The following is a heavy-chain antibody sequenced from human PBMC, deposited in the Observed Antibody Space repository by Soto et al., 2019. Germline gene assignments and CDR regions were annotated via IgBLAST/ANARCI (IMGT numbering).Heavy chain of an antibody. J-gene: IGHJ4*02. V-gene: IGHV4-34*01. CDR2: INHSGGT. CDR3: ARSRRITIFGVVTFFDY. CDR1: GGSLSGYY. D-gene: IGHD3-3*01. Sequence: PSETLSLTCAVYGGSLSGYYWSWIRQPPGKGLEWIGEINHSGGTNYNPSLKSRVTISVDTSKNQFSLKLSSVTAADTAVYYCARSRRITIFGVVTFFDYWGQGTLVTVSS.